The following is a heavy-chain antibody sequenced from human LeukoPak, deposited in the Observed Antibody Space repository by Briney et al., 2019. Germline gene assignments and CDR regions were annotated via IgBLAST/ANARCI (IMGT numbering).Heavy chain of an antibody. CDR2: IKSKTDGGTT. J-gene: IGHJ6*02. CDR3: TTELTVVNNYYYYGMDV. Sequence: GGSLRLSCAASGFTFSNAWMSWVRQAPGKGLEWVGRIKSKTDGGTTDYAAPVKGRFTISRDDSKNTLYLQMNSLKTEDTAVYYRTTELTVVNNYYYYGMDVWGQGTTVTVSS. CDR1: GFTFSNAW. V-gene: IGHV3-15*01. D-gene: IGHD4-23*01.